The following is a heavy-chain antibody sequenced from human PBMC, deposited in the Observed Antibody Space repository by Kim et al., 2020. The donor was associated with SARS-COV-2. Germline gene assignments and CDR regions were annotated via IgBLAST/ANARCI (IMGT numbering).Heavy chain of an antibody. CDR3: ATTHGYYFDY. CDR2: EK. Sequence: EKSYEQKFQGRGTMTEDTSTDTAYMELSSLRSEDTAVYYCATTHGYYFDYWGQGTLVTVSS. V-gene: IGHV1-24*01. J-gene: IGHJ4*02.